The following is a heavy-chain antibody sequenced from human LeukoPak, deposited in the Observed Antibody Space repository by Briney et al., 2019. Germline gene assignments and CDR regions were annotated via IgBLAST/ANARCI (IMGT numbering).Heavy chain of an antibody. J-gene: IGHJ4*02. D-gene: IGHD3-9*01. CDR3: AGNYDILTGYIPLDY. Sequence: SETLSLTCAVYGGSFSGYYWSWIRQPPGKGLEWIGEINHSGSTNYNPSLKSRVTISVDTSKNQFSLKLSSVTAADTAVYYCAGNYDILTGYIPLDYWGQGTLVTVSS. CDR1: GGSFSGYY. V-gene: IGHV4-34*01. CDR2: INHSGST.